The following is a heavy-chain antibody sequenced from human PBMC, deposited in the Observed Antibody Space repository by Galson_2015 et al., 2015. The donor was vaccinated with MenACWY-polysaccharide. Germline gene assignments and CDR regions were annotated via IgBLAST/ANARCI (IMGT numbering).Heavy chain of an antibody. V-gene: IGHV4-38-2*01. D-gene: IGHD1-26*01. CDR1: DYSIRSGYF. CDR2: IFHSGTT. CDR3: ARVEKYSGSFYILY. Sequence: ETLSLTCAVSDYSIRSGYFWGWIRQPPGKGLEWIASIFHSGTTYYNPYLKSRVTISVDTSKNQFSLKLSSVTAADTAVYYCARVEKYSGSFYILYWGQGTLVTVSS. J-gene: IGHJ4*02.